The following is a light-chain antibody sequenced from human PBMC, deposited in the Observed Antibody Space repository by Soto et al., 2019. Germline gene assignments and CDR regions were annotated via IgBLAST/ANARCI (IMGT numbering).Light chain of an antibody. CDR1: QSVRSSY. CDR3: QQYDWSPMYT. J-gene: IGKJ2*01. Sequence: VLTQSPGTLSLSPGESATLSCRASQSVRSSYLAWYQQKPGQAPRLLIYGGSNRATDIPDRFSGSGSGTDFTLTISRLKPEDSAVYFCQQYDWSPMYTFGQGTKLEIK. V-gene: IGKV3-20*01. CDR2: GGS.